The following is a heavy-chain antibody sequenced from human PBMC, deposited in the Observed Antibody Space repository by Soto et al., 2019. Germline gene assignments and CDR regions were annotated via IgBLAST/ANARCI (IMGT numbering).Heavy chain of an antibody. D-gene: IGHD3-22*01. V-gene: IGHV1-69*13. CDR3: ASHGNSSGYYYPWFDP. Sequence: VASVKVSCKASGGTFSSYAISWVRQAPGQGLEWMGGIIPIFGTANYAQKFQGRVTITADESMSTAYMELSSLRSEDTAVYYCASHGNSSGYYYPWFDPWGQGTLVTVSS. J-gene: IGHJ5*02. CDR2: IIPIFGTA. CDR1: GGTFSSYA.